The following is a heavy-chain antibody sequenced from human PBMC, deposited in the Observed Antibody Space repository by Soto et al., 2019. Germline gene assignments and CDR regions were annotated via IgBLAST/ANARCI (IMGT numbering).Heavy chain of an antibody. V-gene: IGHV4-39*01. D-gene: IGHD3-16*01. CDR2: IHYSGST. CDR3: ASHEGNDNVWPLDY. J-gene: IGHJ4*02. CDR1: GGSIGTTHSY. Sequence: QVQLLESGPGLVKPSETLSLACTVSGGSIGTTHSYWAWIRQSPGKGLEWIGNIHYSGSTYYMPSLRSRVTLSVDTSKNQFSLRLTSVTAEDTAVYYCASHEGNDNVWPLDYWGQGILVTVSS.